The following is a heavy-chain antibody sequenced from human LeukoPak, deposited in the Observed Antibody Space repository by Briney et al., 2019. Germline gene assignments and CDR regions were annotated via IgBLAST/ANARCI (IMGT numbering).Heavy chain of an antibody. CDR2: INRSGCST. CDR3: AKASGSRDGYNFDY. CDR1: GFTFSSYS. J-gene: IGHJ4*02. Sequence: GGSLRLSCAASGFTFSSYSMSWVRQAPGKGLEWVSAINRSGCSTYYADSVKGRFTISRDNSKNTLYLQMNSLRAEDTAVYYCAKASGSRDGYNFDYWGQGTLVTVSS. V-gene: IGHV3-23*01. D-gene: IGHD5-24*01.